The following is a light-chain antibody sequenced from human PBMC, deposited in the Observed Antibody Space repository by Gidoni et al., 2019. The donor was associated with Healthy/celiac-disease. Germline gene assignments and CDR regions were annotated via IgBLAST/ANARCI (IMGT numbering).Light chain of an antibody. CDR2: EGS. CDR1: SSDVWSYNL. J-gene: IGLJ2*01. CDR3: CSYAGSSTFV. Sequence: QSALTQPASSSGPPGQSITISCTGTSSDVWSYNLVSWYQQHPGKAPKLMIYEGSTRPSGVSNRFSGSKSGNTASLTISGLQAEDEADYYCCSYAGSSTFVFGGGTKLTVL. V-gene: IGLV2-23*03.